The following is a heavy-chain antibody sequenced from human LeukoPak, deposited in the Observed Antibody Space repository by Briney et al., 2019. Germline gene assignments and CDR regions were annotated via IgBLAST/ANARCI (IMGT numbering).Heavy chain of an antibody. V-gene: IGHV1-18*01. CDR3: ASRLPSHLRFLEWSLDF. CDR1: GYSITTYG. J-gene: IGHJ4*02. D-gene: IGHD3-3*01. Sequence: ASVKVCCKASGYSITTYGFSWVRQAPGQGLAWMGWISRYNGNTKYAQKVQGRVTMTTDTSTSTAYMESRSLRPDDTAVYYCASRLPSHLRFLEWSLDFWGQGSLVTVSS. CDR2: ISRYNGNT.